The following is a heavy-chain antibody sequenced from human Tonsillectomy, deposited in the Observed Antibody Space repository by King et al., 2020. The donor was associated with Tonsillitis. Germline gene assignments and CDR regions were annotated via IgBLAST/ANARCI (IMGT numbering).Heavy chain of an antibody. CDR1: GFTFSSYA. CDR3: ARAMTTDDY. V-gene: IGHV3-23*03. J-gene: IGHJ4*02. Sequence: VQLVESGGGLVQPGGSLRLSCAASGFTFSSYAMSWVRQAPGKGLEWVSVIYSDGSSTYYADSVKGRFTISRDNSKKTLYLQMNSLRAEDTAVYYCARAMTTDDYWGQGTLVTVSS. CDR2: IYSDGSST. D-gene: IGHD4-17*01.